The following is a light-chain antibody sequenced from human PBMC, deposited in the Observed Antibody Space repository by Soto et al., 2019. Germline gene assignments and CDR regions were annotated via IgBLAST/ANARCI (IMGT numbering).Light chain of an antibody. CDR1: SSDVGGYNY. V-gene: IGLV2-8*01. Sequence: QSALTQPPSASGSPGQSVTISCTGTSSDVGGYNYVSWYQQHPGKVPKLMVYEVNKRPSGVPDRFSGSKPGNTASLTVSGLQAEDEADYYCTSYAGGNNVFGTGTKLTVL. CDR2: EVN. J-gene: IGLJ1*01. CDR3: TSYAGGNNV.